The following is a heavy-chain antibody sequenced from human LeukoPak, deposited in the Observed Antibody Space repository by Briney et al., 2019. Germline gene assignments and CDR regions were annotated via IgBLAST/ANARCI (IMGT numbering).Heavy chain of an antibody. Sequence: GGSLRLSCTASGFVFSTYSMSWVRQAPGKGLEWVSSIGGIYVETFYADSVKGRFTISRDNSKNTLYLQMNSLRAEDTAVYYCARDGESGSYYAYWGQGTLVTVSS. CDR2: IGGIYVET. D-gene: IGHD1-26*01. V-gene: IGHV3-23*01. J-gene: IGHJ4*02. CDR3: ARDGESGSYYAY. CDR1: GFVFSTYS.